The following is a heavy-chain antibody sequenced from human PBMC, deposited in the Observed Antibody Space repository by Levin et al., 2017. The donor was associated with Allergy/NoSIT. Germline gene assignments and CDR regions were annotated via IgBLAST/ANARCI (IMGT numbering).Heavy chain of an antibody. V-gene: IGHV3-11*01. CDR2: ISNSGSII. CDR3: ARVRTISEERGIDV. Sequence: GESLKISCAASGFTFSDYYMSWIRQAPGKGLEWVSYISNSGSIIYYADSVKGRFTISRDNAKKSLFLQMNSLRAEDTAVYYCARVRTISEERGIDVWGLGTTVSVSS. J-gene: IGHJ6*02. D-gene: IGHD3-3*01. CDR1: GFTFSDYY.